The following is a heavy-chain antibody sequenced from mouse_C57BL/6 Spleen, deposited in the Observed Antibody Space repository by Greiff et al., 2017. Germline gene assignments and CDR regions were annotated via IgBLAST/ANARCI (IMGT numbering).Heavy chain of an antibody. CDR1: GYAFSSSW. D-gene: IGHD2-1*01. Sequence: VQLQQSGPELVKPGASVKISCKASGYAFSSSWMNWVKQRPGQGLEWIGRIYPGDGDTNYNGKFKGKATLTADKSSSTAYMQLSSLTSEDSAVYFCARADYYGNYGYAMDYWGQGTSVTVSS. V-gene: IGHV1-82*01. J-gene: IGHJ4*01. CDR3: ARADYYGNYGYAMDY. CDR2: IYPGDGDT.